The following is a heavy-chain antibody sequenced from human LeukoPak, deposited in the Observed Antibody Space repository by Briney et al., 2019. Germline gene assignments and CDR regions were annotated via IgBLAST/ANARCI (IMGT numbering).Heavy chain of an antibody. CDR1: GFTVSSNY. CDR3: ASAPDYGSIDY. V-gene: IGHV3-30-3*01. CDR2: ISYDGSNK. Sequence: GGSLRLSCAASGFTVSSNYMSWVRQAPGKGLEWVAVISYDGSNKYYADSVKGRFTISRDNSKNTLYLQMNSLRAEDTAVYYCASAPDYGSIDYWGQGTLVTVSS. D-gene: IGHD4-17*01. J-gene: IGHJ4*02.